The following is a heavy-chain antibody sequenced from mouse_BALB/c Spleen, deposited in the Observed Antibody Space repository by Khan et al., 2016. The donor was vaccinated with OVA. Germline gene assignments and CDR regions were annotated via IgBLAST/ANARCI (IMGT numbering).Heavy chain of an antibody. V-gene: IGHV2-9*02. Sequence: QVQLKESGPGLVAPSQSLSITCTVSGFSLTSHGVHWVRQPPGKGLEWLGVIWAGGSTNYNSAPLCKRRLSKDSSKSQVFLNMNSRETDDTAMYYCARNREPNYFDYWGQGTTLPVSS. CDR1: GFSLTSHG. CDR2: IWAGGST. CDR3: ARNREPNYFDY. J-gene: IGHJ2*01.